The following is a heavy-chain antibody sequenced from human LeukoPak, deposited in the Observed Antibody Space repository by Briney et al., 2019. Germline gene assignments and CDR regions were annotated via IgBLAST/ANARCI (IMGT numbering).Heavy chain of an antibody. CDR3: ARHRYGDYYFDY. CDR1: GDSISSYF. Sequence: SETLSLTCTVSGDSISSYFWSWIRQPAGKGLEWIGRLYSSGRTSYNPSLKSRLTMSVDTSKNQFSLHLSSVTAADTAMYYCARHRYGDYYFDYWGQGTLVTVSS. V-gene: IGHV4-4*07. CDR2: LYSSGRT. D-gene: IGHD4-17*01. J-gene: IGHJ4*02.